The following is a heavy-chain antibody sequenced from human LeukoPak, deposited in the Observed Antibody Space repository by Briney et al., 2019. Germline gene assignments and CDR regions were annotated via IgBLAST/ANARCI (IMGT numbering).Heavy chain of an antibody. CDR3: ARLHCSSTTCYFPDAFDI. J-gene: IGHJ3*02. Sequence: PAQTLSLTCTVSGASISSGGYIWSGVRHHQGPDPEWAGYSYDSGTIYDSPSLNRRVTISVDTSKDQFSLKLSSVTAADTAVYYCARLHCSSTTCYFPDAFDIWGQGIMVTVSS. V-gene: IGHV4-31*02. CDR1: GASISSGGYI. CDR2: SYDSGTI. D-gene: IGHD2-2*01.